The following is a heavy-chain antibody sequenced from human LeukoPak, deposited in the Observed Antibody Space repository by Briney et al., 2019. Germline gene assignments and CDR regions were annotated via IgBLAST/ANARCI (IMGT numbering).Heavy chain of an antibody. V-gene: IGHV1-18*01. CDR3: ARGPWRQQLAPYYFDY. CDR1: DYTFTSYG. J-gene: IGHJ4*02. CDR2: ISAYNGNT. Sequence: GASVKVSCKASDYTFTSYGISWVRQAPGQGLEWMGWISAYNGNTNYAQKLQGRVTMTTDTSTSTAYMELRSLRSDDTAGYYCARGPWRQQLAPYYFDYWGQGTLVTVSS. D-gene: IGHD6-13*01.